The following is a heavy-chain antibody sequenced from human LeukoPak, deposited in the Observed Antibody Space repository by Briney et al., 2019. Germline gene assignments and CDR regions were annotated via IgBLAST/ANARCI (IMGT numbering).Heavy chain of an antibody. CDR1: GFTFSSYS. Sequence: GGSLRLSCVASGFTFSSYSMNWVRQAPGKGLEWVSLIYSGGSTYYADSVKGRFTISRDNSKNTLYLQMNSLRAEDTAVYYCARDLLLYFGEVTMAFDYWGLGTLVTVSS. J-gene: IGHJ4*02. CDR2: IYSGGST. D-gene: IGHD3-10*01. V-gene: IGHV3-66*01. CDR3: ARDLLLYFGEVTMAFDY.